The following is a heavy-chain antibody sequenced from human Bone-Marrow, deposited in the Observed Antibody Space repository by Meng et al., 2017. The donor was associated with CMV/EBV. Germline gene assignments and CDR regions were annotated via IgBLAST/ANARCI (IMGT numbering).Heavy chain of an antibody. Sequence: GGSLRLSCAASGFTFSSYSMNWVRQAPGKGLEWVSSISSSSYIYYADSVKGRFTISRDNAKNSLYLQMNSLRAEDTAVYYCARRQIVGATTFDYWGQGTLVTVSS. J-gene: IGHJ4*02. V-gene: IGHV3-21*01. CDR2: ISSSSYI. CDR3: ARRQIVGATTFDY. D-gene: IGHD1-26*01. CDR1: GFTFSSYS.